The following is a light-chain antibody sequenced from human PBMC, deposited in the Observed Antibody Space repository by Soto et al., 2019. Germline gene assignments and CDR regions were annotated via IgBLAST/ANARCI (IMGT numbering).Light chain of an antibody. J-gene: IGLJ2*01. CDR1: NIGRKS. CDR2: DDR. Sequence: SYELTQPPSVSVAPGQSARITCGGTNIGRKSVHWYQQKPGQAPVVVVNDDRDRPSGIPERFSGSNSGNTAALTISRVEDGDEAAYYCQMWDSNSDHVVFGGGTKLTVL. V-gene: IGLV3-21*02. CDR3: QMWDSNSDHVV.